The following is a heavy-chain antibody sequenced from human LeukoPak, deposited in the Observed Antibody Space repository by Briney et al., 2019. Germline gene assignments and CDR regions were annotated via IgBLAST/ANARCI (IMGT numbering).Heavy chain of an antibody. Sequence: GGSLRLSCAASGFTFSSYDMHWVRQATGKGLEWVSAIGTAGDTYYPGSVKGRFTISRENTKNSLYLQMNSRRAGDTAVYYCARAGHLGGMDVWGQGTTVTVSS. CDR3: ARAGHLGGMDV. V-gene: IGHV3-13*04. CDR1: GFTFSSYD. J-gene: IGHJ6*02. CDR2: IGTAGDT.